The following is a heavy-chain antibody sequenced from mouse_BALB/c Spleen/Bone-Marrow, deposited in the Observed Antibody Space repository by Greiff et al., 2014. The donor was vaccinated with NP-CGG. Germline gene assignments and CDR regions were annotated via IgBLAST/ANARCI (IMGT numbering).Heavy chain of an antibody. Sequence: GPLPPSGAELLKPGGSGKLSCTAFGFNIKKTYMHWGEQRPGQGLEWIGRSDPANGNTKYDPKFQGKATITADTSSNTAYLQLSSLTSEDTAVYYCASYYYGRYFDVWGAGTTVTVSS. CDR3: ASYYYGRYFDV. CDR2: SDPANGNT. V-gene: IGHV14-3*02. J-gene: IGHJ1*01. D-gene: IGHD1-1*01. CDR1: GFNIKKTY.